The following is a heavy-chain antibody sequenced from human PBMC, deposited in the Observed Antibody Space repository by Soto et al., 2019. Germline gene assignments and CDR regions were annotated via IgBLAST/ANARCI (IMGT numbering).Heavy chain of an antibody. D-gene: IGHD4-4*01. V-gene: IGHV3-72*01. CDR3: ARRSSNNWFFDL. Sequence: ESGGGLVQPGGSLRLSCTASGFTFRDHFMDWVRQAPGKGLEWIGISRNEAYSYTTQYAASVIGRFTFSRDDSTNSLYLQMNSLKTEDTAVYFCARRSSNNWFFDLWGRGTLVTVSS. CDR1: GFTFRDHF. CDR2: SRNEAYSYTT. J-gene: IGHJ2*01.